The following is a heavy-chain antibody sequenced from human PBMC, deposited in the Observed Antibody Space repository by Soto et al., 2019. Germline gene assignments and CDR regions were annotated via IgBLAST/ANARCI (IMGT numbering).Heavy chain of an antibody. CDR1: GDTFTNHV. J-gene: IGHJ4*02. D-gene: IGHD5-12*01. CDR3: AGDLGSGYDRGDY. CDR2: IISLFGTP. Sequence: QVQLVQSGDEVKKPGSSVKVSCKASGDTFTNHVFNWVRQAPGQGLEWMGGIISLFGTPNYTRRFQGRVTITADESTATSYLVLSSLRSDDTAVYYCAGDLGSGYDRGDYWGQGTLVTVSS. V-gene: IGHV1-69*12.